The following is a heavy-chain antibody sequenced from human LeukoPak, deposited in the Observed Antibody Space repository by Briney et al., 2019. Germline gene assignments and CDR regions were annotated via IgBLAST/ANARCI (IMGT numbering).Heavy chain of an antibody. J-gene: IGHJ6*03. V-gene: IGHV3-11*04. D-gene: IGHD5-18*01. CDR1: GFTVSSNY. CDR2: ISSSGSTI. CDR3: ARKYSYYYMDV. Sequence: GGSLRLSCAASGFTVSSNYMSWIRQAPGKGLEWVSYISSSGSTIYYADSVRGRFTISRDNAKNSLYLQMNSLRAEDTAVYYCARKYSYYYMDVWGKGTTVTVSS.